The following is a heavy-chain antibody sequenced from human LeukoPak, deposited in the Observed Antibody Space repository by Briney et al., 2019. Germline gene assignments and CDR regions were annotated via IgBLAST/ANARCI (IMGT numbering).Heavy chain of an antibody. CDR1: GFTFSSYW. V-gene: IGHV3-7*01. D-gene: IGHD1/OR15-1a*01. CDR2: IRRDGSVQ. CDR3: LVTTRSRGFDY. J-gene: IGHJ4*02. Sequence: GGSLRLSCAASGFTFSSYWMSWVRQAPGKGLEWVANIRRDGSVQNYVDSVKGRFTISRDNPKNSVYLQMSSLRAEDTAVYYCLVTTRSRGFDYWGQGTLVTVSS.